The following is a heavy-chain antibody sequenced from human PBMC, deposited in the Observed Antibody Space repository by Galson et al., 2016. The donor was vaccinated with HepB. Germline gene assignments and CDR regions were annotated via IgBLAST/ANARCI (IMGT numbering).Heavy chain of an antibody. V-gene: IGHV4-39*01. CDR1: GDSISTTDYY. J-gene: IGHJ6*03. D-gene: IGHD6-19*01. CDR2: IYSNEDT. Sequence: SETLSLTCTVSGDSISTTDYYWDWIRQPPGRGLEWIGSIYSNEDTYYNPSVKSRVTISVDTSKNQFCLRLNSVTAADTGVYYCATGIVVAGKYYYYYMDVWGKGTTVTVSS. CDR3: ATGIVVAGKYYYYYMDV.